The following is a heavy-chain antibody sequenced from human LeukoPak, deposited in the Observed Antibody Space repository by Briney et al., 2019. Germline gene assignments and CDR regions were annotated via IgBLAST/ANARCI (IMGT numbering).Heavy chain of an antibody. CDR1: GGSFSGYY. J-gene: IGHJ6*02. Sequence: SETLSLTCAVYGGSFSGYYWSWIRQPAGKGLEWIGRISTSGSTNYNPSLKSRVTMSVDTSKNQFSLRLTSVTAADTAVYYCARDKYYGSGSRYGMDVWGQGTTVTVSS. D-gene: IGHD3-10*01. CDR2: ISTSGST. V-gene: IGHV4-4*07. CDR3: ARDKYYGSGSRYGMDV.